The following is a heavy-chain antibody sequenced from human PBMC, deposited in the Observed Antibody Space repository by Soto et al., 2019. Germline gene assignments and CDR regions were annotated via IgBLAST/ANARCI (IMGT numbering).Heavy chain of an antibody. J-gene: IGHJ5*02. CDR2: IYPGDSNS. CDR3: ARRRSYGGNSVADLDP. Sequence: GESLKISCKASGYSFTNYWIGWVRQVSGKGLEWMGIIYPGDSNSRYNPSFQGQVTISADKSINTAYLRWSSLKASDTAMYYCARRRSYGGNSVADLDPWGQGTLVTVSS. V-gene: IGHV5-51*01. D-gene: IGHD4-17*01. CDR1: GYSFTNYW.